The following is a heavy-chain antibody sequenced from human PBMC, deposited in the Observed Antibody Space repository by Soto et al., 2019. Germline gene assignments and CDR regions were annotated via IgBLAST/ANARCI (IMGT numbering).Heavy chain of an antibody. Sequence: GGSLRLSCAASGFTFSSYGMHWVRQAPGKGLEWVAVISYDGSNKYYADSVKGRFTISRDNSKNTLYLQMNSLRAEDTAVYYCAKSTVSWFDPWGQGTLVTVSS. J-gene: IGHJ5*02. CDR1: GFTFSSYG. CDR2: ISYDGSNK. CDR3: AKSTVSWFDP. D-gene: IGHD4-4*01. V-gene: IGHV3-30*18.